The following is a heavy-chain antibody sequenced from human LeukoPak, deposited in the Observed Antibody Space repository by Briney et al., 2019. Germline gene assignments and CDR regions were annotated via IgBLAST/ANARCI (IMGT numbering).Heavy chain of an antibody. V-gene: IGHV1-69-2*01. CDR3: ATLLKLGLIGY. D-gene: IGHD7-27*01. CDR2: VDPEDGET. CDR1: GYTFTDYY. Sequence: ASVKVSCKVSGYTFTDYYMHLVQQAPGKGLEWMGLVDPEDGETIYAEKFQGRVTITADTSTDTAYMELSSLRSEDTAVYYSATLLKLGLIGYWGQGTLVTVSS. J-gene: IGHJ4*02.